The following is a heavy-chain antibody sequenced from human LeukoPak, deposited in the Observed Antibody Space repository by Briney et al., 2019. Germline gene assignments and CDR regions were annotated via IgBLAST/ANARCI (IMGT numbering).Heavy chain of an antibody. D-gene: IGHD3-16*02. J-gene: IGHJ4*02. Sequence: GGSLRLSCAASGFTFSRHGMTWVRQAPGKGLEWVSAISGSGGSTYYADSVKGRFTISRDNSKNTLYLQMNSLRAEDTAVYYCAKDRYDYVWGSYRYTPPDYWGQGTLVTVSS. CDR1: GFTFSRHG. V-gene: IGHV3-23*01. CDR2: ISGSGGST. CDR3: AKDRYDYVWGSYRYTPPDY.